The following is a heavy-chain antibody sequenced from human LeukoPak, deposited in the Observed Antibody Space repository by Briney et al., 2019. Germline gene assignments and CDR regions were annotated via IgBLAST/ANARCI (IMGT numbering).Heavy chain of an antibody. Sequence: ASVKVSCKASGYAFNIYGINWVRQAPGQGLEWMGWISAYNDNTNYAQKLQGRVTMTTDTSTSTAYMELRSLRSDDTAVYYCARDVGYSGYDFGSRSAYWGQGTLVTVSS. V-gene: IGHV1-18*01. CDR2: ISAYNDNT. CDR3: ARDVGYSGYDFGSRSAY. D-gene: IGHD5-12*01. CDR1: GYAFNIYG. J-gene: IGHJ4*02.